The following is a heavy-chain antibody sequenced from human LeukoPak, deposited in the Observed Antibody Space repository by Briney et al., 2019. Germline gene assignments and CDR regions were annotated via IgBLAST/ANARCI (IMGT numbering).Heavy chain of an antibody. D-gene: IGHD7-27*01. J-gene: IGHJ4*02. V-gene: IGHV1-2*06. Sequence: ASVKVSCKASGYTFTGYYMHWVRQAPGQGLEWMGRINPNSGATNYAQKFQGRVTMTRDTSISTAYMELSRLRSDDTAVYYCARDLPSTSNWELDYWGQGTLVTVSS. CDR3: ARDLPSTSNWELDY. CDR1: GYTFTGYY. CDR2: INPNSGAT.